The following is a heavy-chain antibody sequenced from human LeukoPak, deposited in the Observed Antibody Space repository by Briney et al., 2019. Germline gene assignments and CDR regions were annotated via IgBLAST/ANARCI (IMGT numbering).Heavy chain of an antibody. V-gene: IGHV1-2*02. D-gene: IGHD2-2*01. CDR3: ASSHCSSTSCNKNHYYGMDV. J-gene: IGHJ6*02. Sequence: APVKVSCKASGYTFTSYGISWVRQAPGQGLEWVGWINPNSGGANYAQKFQGRVTMTRDTSISTAYMELSRLRSDDTAVYYCASSHCSSTSCNKNHYYGMDVWGQGTTVTVSS. CDR1: GYTFTSYG. CDR2: INPNSGGA.